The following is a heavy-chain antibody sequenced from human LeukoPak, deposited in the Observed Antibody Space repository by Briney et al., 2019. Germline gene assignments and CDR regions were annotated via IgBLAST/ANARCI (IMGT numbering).Heavy chain of an antibody. CDR2: ISDSGGST. Sequence: GGSLRLSCSASGFPFSSYAMHWVRQAPGKGLEYVSAISDSGGSTYYADSVKGRFTISIDNSKNTLYLQMSSLRAGDTAVYFCVRVFSLCPCGMGVWGQGTAVRLL. D-gene: IGHD2-21*01. CDR1: GFPFSSYA. J-gene: IGHJ6*02. V-gene: IGHV3-64D*09. CDR3: VRVFSLCPCGMGV.